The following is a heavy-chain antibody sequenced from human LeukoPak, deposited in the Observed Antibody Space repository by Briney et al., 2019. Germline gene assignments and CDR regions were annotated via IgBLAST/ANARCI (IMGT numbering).Heavy chain of an antibody. CDR1: GFTLNNYD. D-gene: IGHD4-17*01. CDR2: INSASDT. CDR3: AKEGRGPDGDTDGFES. Sequence: GGSLRLSCAASGFTLNNYDMNWVRQAPGKGLEWLSAINSASDTFYANSVEGRFTISRDNSKNTLYLQMNSLRGDDTAVYYCAKEGRGPDGDTDGFESWGQGTMVTVSS. V-gene: IGHV3-23*01. J-gene: IGHJ3*02.